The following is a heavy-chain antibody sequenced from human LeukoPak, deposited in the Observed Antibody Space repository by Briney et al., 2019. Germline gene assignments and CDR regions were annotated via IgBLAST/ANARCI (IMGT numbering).Heavy chain of an antibody. CDR1: GFTFNTYW. CDR3: ARGQVTRVTRLAAFDI. J-gene: IGHJ3*02. D-gene: IGHD4-17*01. CDR2: LNQDGSEK. Sequence: PGGSLRLSCTASGFTFNTYWMNWVRQAPGKGLERVANLNQDGSEKYYVDSVKGRFTISRDNAKNSLYLQMNSLRAEDTAVYYCARGQVTRVTRLAAFDIWGQGTMVTVSS. V-gene: IGHV3-7*04.